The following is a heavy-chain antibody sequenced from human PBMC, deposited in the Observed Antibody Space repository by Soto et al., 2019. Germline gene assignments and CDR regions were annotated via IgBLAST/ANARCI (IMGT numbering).Heavy chain of an antibody. J-gene: IGHJ6*03. Sequence: PSETLSLTCAVYGGSFSGYYWSWIRQPPGKGLEWIGEINHSGSTNYNPSLKSRVTISVATSKNQFSLKLTSVTAADTAVYYCARGLATWFRGCSVGTSYYYYYMDVWVKGTTVTVAS. CDR2: INHSGST. CDR3: ARGLATWFRGCSVGTSYYYYYMDV. V-gene: IGHV4-34*01. CDR1: GGSFSGYY. D-gene: IGHD3-10*02.